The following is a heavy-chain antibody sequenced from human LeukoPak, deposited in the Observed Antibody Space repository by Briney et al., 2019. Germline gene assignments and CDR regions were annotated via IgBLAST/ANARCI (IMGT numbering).Heavy chain of an antibody. J-gene: IGHJ3*02. CDR1: GGSISSSSYY. CDR2: IYYTGNT. D-gene: IGHD2-2*01. CDR3: ARQDIVVVPAAVLDAFDI. V-gene: IGHV4-39*01. Sequence: SETLSLTCTVSGGSISSSSYYWGWIRQPPGKGLEWIGSIYYTGNTYYNPSLKSRVTISVDTSKNQFSLKLSSVTAADTAVYYCARQDIVVVPAAVLDAFDIWGQGTMVTVSS.